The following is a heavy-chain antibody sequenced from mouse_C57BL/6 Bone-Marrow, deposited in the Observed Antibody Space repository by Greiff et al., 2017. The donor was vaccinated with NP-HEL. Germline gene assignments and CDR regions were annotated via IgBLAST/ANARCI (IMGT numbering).Heavy chain of an antibody. CDR3: TGEGQDWYFDV. Sequence: EVQRVESGGGLVQPGGSMKLSCVASGFTFSNYWMNWVRQSPEKGLEWVAQIRLKSDNYATHYAESVKGRFTISRDDSKSSVYLQMNNLRAEDTGIYYCTGEGQDWYFDVWGTGTTVTVSS. J-gene: IGHJ1*03. V-gene: IGHV6-3*01. CDR2: IRLKSDNYAT. CDR1: GFTFSNYW. D-gene: IGHD6-1*01.